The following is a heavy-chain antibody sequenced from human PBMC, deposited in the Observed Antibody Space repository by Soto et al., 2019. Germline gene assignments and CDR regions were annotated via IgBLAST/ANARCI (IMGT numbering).Heavy chain of an antibody. D-gene: IGHD6-13*01. CDR2: ISGSGGST. J-gene: IGHJ4*02. CDR1: GFTFSNYA. V-gene: IGHV3-23*01. CDR3: AKDPGSSCYGIHY. Sequence: EVQLLESGGGLVQPGGSLRLSCAASGFTFSNYAVTWVRQAPGKGLEWVSTISGSGGSTYYADSVKGRFTISRDNSKNTLYLQMDNVRADDTAVYYCAKDPGSSCYGIHYWGQGTLITVSS.